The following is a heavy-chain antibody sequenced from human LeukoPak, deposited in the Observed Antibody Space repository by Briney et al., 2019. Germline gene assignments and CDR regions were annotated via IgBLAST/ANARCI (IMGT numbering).Heavy chain of an antibody. V-gene: IGHV3-74*01. D-gene: IGHD3-16*01. J-gene: IGHJ6*02. Sequence: PGGSLRLSCAASGFTFSSYGMHWVRQAPGKGLVWVSRINSDGSSTSYADSVKGRFTIYRDNAKNTLYLQMNSLRAEDTAVYYCARGKKGLYYYYGMDVWGQGTTVTVSS. CDR1: GFTFSSYG. CDR2: INSDGSST. CDR3: ARGKKGLYYYYGMDV.